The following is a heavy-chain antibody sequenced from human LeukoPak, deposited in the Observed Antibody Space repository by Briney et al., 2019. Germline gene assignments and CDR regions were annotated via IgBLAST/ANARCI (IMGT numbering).Heavy chain of an antibody. D-gene: IGHD6-19*01. V-gene: IGHV3-7*03. J-gene: IGHJ4*02. CDR2: IKQDGSEK. CDR3: ARSPLYAVADAFDY. Sequence: GGSLRLSCAASGFTFSSYWMSWVRQAPGKGLEWVANIKQDGSEKYYVDSVKGRFTISRDNAKNSLYLQMNSLRAEDTALYYCARSPLYAVADAFDYWGQGTLVTVSS. CDR1: GFTFSSYW.